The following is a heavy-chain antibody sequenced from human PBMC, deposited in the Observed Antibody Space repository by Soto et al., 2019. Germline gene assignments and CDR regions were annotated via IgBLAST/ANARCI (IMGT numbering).Heavy chain of an antibody. CDR2: IIPIFGTA. CDR3: ARDYDFWSGYQHYYYYYGMDV. CDR1: GGTFSSYA. D-gene: IGHD3-3*01. V-gene: IGHV1-69*13. Sequence: SVKVSCKASGGTFSSYAISWVRQTPGQGLEWMGGIIPIFGTANYAQKFQGRVTITADESTSTAYMELSSLRSEDTAVYYCARDYDFWSGYQHYYYYYGMDVWGQ. J-gene: IGHJ6*02.